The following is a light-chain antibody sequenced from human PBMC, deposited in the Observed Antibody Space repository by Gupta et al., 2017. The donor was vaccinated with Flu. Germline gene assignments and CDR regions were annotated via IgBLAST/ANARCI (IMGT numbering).Light chain of an antibody. CDR3: LQDYNYPLI. CDR1: QDSRNE. Sequence: ASQMTQSPSSLSASEGDRVTTTRRASQDSRNELGWYQQKPGKAPKLLIYAASSLQSGVPSRFSGSGSGTDFTLTISSLQPEDFATYYCLQDYNYPLIFGGGTKVEI. CDR2: AAS. V-gene: IGKV1-6*01. J-gene: IGKJ4*01.